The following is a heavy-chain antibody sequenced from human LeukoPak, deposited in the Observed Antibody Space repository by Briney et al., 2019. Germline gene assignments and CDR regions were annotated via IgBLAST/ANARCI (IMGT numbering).Heavy chain of an antibody. D-gene: IGHD2-2*01. J-gene: IGHJ5*02. Sequence: SQTLSLTCAISGDSVSSNSVAWNWIRQSPSRGLEWLGRTYYRSTWYNDYAVSVRGRITVNPDTSKNQFSLHLNSVTPEDTAVYYCARRLTQYDCFDPWGQGILVTVSS. CDR2: TYYRSTWYN. CDR1: GDSVSSNSVA. CDR3: ARRLTQYDCFDP. V-gene: IGHV6-1*01.